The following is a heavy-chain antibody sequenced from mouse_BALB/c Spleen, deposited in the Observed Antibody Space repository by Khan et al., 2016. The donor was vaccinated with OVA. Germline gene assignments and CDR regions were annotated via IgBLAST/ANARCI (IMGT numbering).Heavy chain of an antibody. V-gene: IGHV1-4*01. J-gene: IGHJ4*01. CDR2: INTSNAYT. Sequence: QVQLKESGAELARPGASVKMSCKASGYTFTSSSMHWIKQRPGQGLEWIGNINTSNAYTNYNQKFKDKATFTADKSSSTVYMQLSSLTSEDSAVYYCARNFHCYASRGTLDYWGQGTAVTVAS. CDR1: GYTFTSSS. CDR3: ARNFHCYASRGTLDY. D-gene: IGHD1-1*01.